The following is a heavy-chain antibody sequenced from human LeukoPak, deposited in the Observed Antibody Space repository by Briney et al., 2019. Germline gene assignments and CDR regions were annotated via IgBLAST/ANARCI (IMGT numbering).Heavy chain of an antibody. Sequence: GASVKVSCKASGYTFTGYYMHWVRQAPGQGLEWMGWINPNSGGTKYAQKFQGRVTMTRDSSTSTAYMELKRLRSDDTAFYYCAKNHGGEGDYDYYYYYMDVWGKGTTVTVSS. V-gene: IGHV1-2*02. CDR2: INPNSGGT. D-gene: IGHD4-17*01. CDR3: AKNHGGEGDYDYYYYYMDV. J-gene: IGHJ6*03. CDR1: GYTFTGYY.